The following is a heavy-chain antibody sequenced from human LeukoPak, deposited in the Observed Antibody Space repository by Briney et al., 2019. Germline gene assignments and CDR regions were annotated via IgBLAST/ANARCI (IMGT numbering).Heavy chain of an antibody. J-gene: IGHJ4*02. CDR1: GYTFTGYY. V-gene: IGHV1-2*02. CDR3: ARDLGTQSIAAAGSTDY. D-gene: IGHD6-13*01. Sequence: ASVKVSCKASGYTFTGYYMHWVRQAPGQGLEWMGWINPNSGGTNYAQKFQGRVTMTRDTSTSTAYMELSRLRSDDTAVYYCARDLGTQSIAAAGSTDYWGQGTLVTVSS. CDR2: INPNSGGT.